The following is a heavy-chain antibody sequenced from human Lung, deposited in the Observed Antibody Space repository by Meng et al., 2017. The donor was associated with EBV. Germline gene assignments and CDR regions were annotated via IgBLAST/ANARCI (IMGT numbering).Heavy chain of an antibody. CDR3: ARDISFTALDS. CDR2: IWYDGSQK. J-gene: IGHJ4*02. Sequence: VQLVESGGAVVQAGGSLILSCAASGFILTSNGMHWVRQAPGKGLEWVAAIWYDGSQKYYVDSVKGRFSVSRDISKNTLFLQMNSLRVEDTAVYYCARDISFTALDSWGQGTLVTVSS. V-gene: IGHV3-33*01. D-gene: IGHD2-21*02. CDR1: GFILTSNG.